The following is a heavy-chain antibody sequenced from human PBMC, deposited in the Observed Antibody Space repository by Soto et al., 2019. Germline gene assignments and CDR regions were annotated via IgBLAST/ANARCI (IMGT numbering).Heavy chain of an antibody. Sequence: GGSLRLSCAASGFTFSNAWMSWVRQAPGKGLEWVGRIKSKTDGGTTDYAAPVKGRFTISRDDSKNTLYLQMNSLKTEDTAVYYCTTDLYIVVVVAAPGSAFDIWGQGTMVTVSS. D-gene: IGHD2-15*01. CDR2: IKSKTDGGTT. CDR3: TTDLYIVVVVAAPGSAFDI. CDR1: GFTFSNAW. J-gene: IGHJ3*02. V-gene: IGHV3-15*01.